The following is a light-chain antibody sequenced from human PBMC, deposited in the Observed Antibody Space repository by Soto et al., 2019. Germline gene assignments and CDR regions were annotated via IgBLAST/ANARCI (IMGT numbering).Light chain of an antibody. Sequence: ESVLTQSPGTLSLSPGERATLSCRASQSVSSNNLAWYQQKPGQAPRLLIYGASSRATGIPDRFSGSGSGTDFTLTISRLEPEDFAVYYCQHYVSPPITFGQGTRLEIK. J-gene: IGKJ5*01. CDR2: GAS. CDR3: QHYVSPPIT. V-gene: IGKV3-20*01. CDR1: QSVSSNN.